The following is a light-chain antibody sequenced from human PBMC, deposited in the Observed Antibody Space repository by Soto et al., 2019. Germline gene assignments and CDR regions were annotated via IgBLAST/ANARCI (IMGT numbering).Light chain of an antibody. CDR1: SSDIGRYNY. CDR3: SSYTTSKTRV. J-gene: IGLJ1*01. CDR2: EVS. V-gene: IGLV2-14*01. Sequence: QSVLTQPASVSGSPGQSITISCTGTSSDIGRYNYVSWYQHHPGKAPKVMIYEVSNRPSGVSNRFSGSKSGSTASLTISGLLAEDEADYHCSSYTTSKTRVFGTGTKVTVL.